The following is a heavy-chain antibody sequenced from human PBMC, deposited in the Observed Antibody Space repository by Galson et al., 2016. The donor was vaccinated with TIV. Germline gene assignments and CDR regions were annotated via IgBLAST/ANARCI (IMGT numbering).Heavy chain of an antibody. Sequence: SVKVSCKASGYNFTSYYMHWVRQAPGQGLEWMGGIIPLFGEAHYAQKFQGRVTISADESTSTVYMELRSLRSGDTAVYYCAKCRNTAMDTYYYYYGLDVWGQGTTVTVSS. CDR3: AKCRNTAMDTYYYYYGLDV. J-gene: IGHJ6*02. CDR1: GYNFTSYY. V-gene: IGHV1-69*13. CDR2: IIPLFGEA. D-gene: IGHD5-18*01.